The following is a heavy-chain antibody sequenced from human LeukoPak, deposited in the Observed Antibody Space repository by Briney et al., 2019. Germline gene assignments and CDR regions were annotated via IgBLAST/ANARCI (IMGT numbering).Heavy chain of an antibody. CDR3: ATEGYNRNSDSGWTAFYF. D-gene: IGHD5-24*01. Sequence: ASVKVSCKASGYTFTSYAMNWVRQAPGQGLEWMGRVNPNSGGTDYAQNFQGRIIMTRDSSITTAYVELSRLRSDDTAIYYCATEGYNRNSDSGWTAFYFWGQGTMVTVSS. CDR2: VNPNSGGT. J-gene: IGHJ3*01. CDR1: GYTFTSYA. V-gene: IGHV1-2*06.